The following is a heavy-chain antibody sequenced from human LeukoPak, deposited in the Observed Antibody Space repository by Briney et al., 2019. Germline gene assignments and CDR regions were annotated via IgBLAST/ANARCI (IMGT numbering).Heavy chain of an antibody. D-gene: IGHD1-26*01. J-gene: IGHJ6*02. CDR3: TTERNWELLRPYGLDI. CDR1: GFNFNYVW. V-gene: IGHV3-15*01. Sequence: GGSLRLSCAASGFNFNYVWMNWVRQAPGKGLEWVGRIRTKIEGETIDYAAPVKGRFTISRDDSKTTLYLHMNSLKTEDSAVYYCTTERNWELLRPYGLDIWGQGTTVTVSS. CDR2: IRTKIEGETI.